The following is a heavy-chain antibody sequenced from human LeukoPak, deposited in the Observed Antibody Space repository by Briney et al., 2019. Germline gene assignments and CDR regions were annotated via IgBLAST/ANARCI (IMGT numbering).Heavy chain of an antibody. D-gene: IGHD3-10*01. CDR3: VRESNSDVRGPFDI. J-gene: IGHJ3*02. CDR1: GFTFSNYE. V-gene: IGHV3-13*01. CDR2: INAAGGT. Sequence: PGGTLRLSRAASGFTFSNYEIHWGPEARGRGVEWVSAINAAGGTFYVESVKGRFTISRENAKNSMYLQMNSLRAGDTAVYYCVRESNSDVRGPFDIWGQGTMVTVSS.